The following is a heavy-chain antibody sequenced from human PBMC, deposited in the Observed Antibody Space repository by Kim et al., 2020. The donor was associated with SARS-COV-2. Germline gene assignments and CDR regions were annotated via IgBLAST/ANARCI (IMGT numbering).Heavy chain of an antibody. D-gene: IGHD2-15*01. V-gene: IGHV4-31*02. Sequence: TPSLESRVTLSVATSKNQFALKLSSVTAADTAVYYCARAVGDPAKHQFDYWGQGTLVTVSS. CDR3: ARAVGDPAKHQFDY. J-gene: IGHJ4*02.